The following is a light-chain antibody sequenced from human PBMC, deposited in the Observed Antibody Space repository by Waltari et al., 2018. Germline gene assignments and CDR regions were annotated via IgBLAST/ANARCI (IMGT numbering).Light chain of an antibody. CDR1: QSISSW. V-gene: IGKV1-5*03. CDR2: KAS. J-gene: IGKJ1*01. CDR3: QQYNSAST. Sequence: DIQMTQSPSTLSASVGDRVTITCRASQSISSWLAWYQQKPGKAPKLLIYKASSLESWVPSRFIGSGSGTEFTLTISSLQPDDFATYYCQQYNSASTFGQGTKVEIK.